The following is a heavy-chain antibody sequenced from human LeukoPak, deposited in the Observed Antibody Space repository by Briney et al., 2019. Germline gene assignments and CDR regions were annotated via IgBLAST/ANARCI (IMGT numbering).Heavy chain of an antibody. V-gene: IGHV3-7*01. J-gene: IGHJ3*02. CDR3: ARAASWVLPSAFDI. Sequence: GALRLSCAASGFTFSSYWMSWVRQAPGKGLEWVANIKQDGSEKYYVDSVKGRFTISRDNAKNSLYLQMNSLRAEDTAVYYCARAASWVLPSAFDIWGQGTMVTVSS. D-gene: IGHD2-2*01. CDR1: GFTFSSYW. CDR2: IKQDGSEK.